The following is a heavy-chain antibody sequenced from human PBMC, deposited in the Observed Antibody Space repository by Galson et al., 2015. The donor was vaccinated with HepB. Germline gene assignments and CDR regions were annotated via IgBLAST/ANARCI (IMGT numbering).Heavy chain of an antibody. CDR2: IYYSGST. J-gene: IGHJ4*02. CDR1: GGSTNNYF. D-gene: IGHD6-19*01. Sequence: QVQLQESGPGLVKPSETLSLTCSVSGGSTNNYFWSWIRQPPGEGLEWIGYIYYSGSTNYNPSLKSRVTISIDTSKNQFSLKLSSVTAADTAMYYCARHLSGWFVGFEYWGQGILVTVSS. V-gene: IGHV4-59*08. CDR3: ARHLSGWFVGFEY.